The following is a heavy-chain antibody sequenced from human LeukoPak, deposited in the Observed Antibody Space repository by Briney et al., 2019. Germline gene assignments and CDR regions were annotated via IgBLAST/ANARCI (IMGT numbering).Heavy chain of an antibody. CDR2: ISANSGNT. V-gene: IGHV1-18*01. D-gene: IGHD4-23*01. CDR3: ARDVTYGGNSPRFDY. J-gene: IGHJ4*02. Sequence: ASVKVSCKASGYTFTSNGISWVRQAPGKGLEWMGWISANSGNTKYAQKMQGRVTMTTETSSSTAYMEPRNLRSDDTAVYYCARDVTYGGNSPRFDYWGQGTLVTVSS. CDR1: GYTFTSNG.